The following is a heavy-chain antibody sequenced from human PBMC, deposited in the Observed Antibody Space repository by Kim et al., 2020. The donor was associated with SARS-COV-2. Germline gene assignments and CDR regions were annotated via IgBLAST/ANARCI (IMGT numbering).Heavy chain of an antibody. CDR1: GYTFTDYS. J-gene: IGHJ4*02. V-gene: IGHV1-18*01. CDR2: ISTYTGNT. Sequence: ASVKVSCKASGYTFTDYSFSWVRQAPGQGLEWMGWISTYTGNTHYAQKFQGRVTMITDASTNTAYMELRSLRSDDTAVYYCARCSLETTNYFDYWGQGALVTVSS. CDR3: ARCSLETTNYFDY. D-gene: IGHD1-1*01.